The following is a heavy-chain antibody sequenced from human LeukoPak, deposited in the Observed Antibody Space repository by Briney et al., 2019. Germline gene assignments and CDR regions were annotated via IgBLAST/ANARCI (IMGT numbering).Heavy chain of an antibody. CDR1: VYTFASYS. J-gene: IGHJ4*02. CDR2: ISGGGGST. Sequence: GGSLRLSCAASVYTFASYSMNWVRQAPWKGLEWVSTISGGGGSTYYADSVKGRFTISRDNSKNTLYLQVNSLRAGDTAVYYCAKGGKWDVTPFDYWGQGTLITVSS. D-gene: IGHD1-26*01. CDR3: AKGGKWDVTPFDY. V-gene: IGHV3-23*01.